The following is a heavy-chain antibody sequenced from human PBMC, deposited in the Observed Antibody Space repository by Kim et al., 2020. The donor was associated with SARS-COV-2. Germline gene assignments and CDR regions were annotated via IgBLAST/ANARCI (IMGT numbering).Heavy chain of an antibody. D-gene: IGHD4-17*01. J-gene: IGHJ4*02. CDR2: ISGSGGST. CDR3: AKDSPKGTTYILGYFDY. Sequence: GGSLRLSCAASGFTFSSYAMSWVRQAPGKGLEWVSAISGSGGSTYYADSVKGRFTIFRDNSKNTLYLQMNSLRAEDMAIYFCAKDSPKGTTYILGYFDYWGQGTLVTFSS. V-gene: IGHV3-23*01. CDR1: GFTFSSYA.